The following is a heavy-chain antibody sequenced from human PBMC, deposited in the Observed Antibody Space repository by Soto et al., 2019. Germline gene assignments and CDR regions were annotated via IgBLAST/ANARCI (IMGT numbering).Heavy chain of an antibody. Sequence: QLQLQESGPGLVKPSEPLSLPSPVSGGSISSSSTYWGWFRQPPGKGRGGFGGIFFSGSTYYNPSLKSRVTISVDTSKNQFSLKLSSVTAADTAVYYCARHAGEAYDYIWGSYRYSPIDYWGQGTLVTVSS. V-gene: IGHV4-39*01. CDR3: ARHAGEAYDYIWGSYRYSPIDY. D-gene: IGHD3-16*02. CDR2: IFFSGST. J-gene: IGHJ4*02. CDR1: GGSISSSSTY.